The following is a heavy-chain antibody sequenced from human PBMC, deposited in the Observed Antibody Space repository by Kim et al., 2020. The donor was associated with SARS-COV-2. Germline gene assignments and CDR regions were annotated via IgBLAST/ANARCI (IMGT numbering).Heavy chain of an antibody. J-gene: IGHJ4*02. CDR3: ARHGKYDDIIFGYNPHFDY. V-gene: IGHV4-39*01. CDR2: IYYSGTT. CDR1: SDSISSGSYY. Sequence: SETLSLTCTVSSDSISSGSYYWGWIRQPPGKGLEWIGSIYYSGTTYYNPPLKSRVTISVDTSKNQFSLKLSYVTAADTAVYYCARHGKYDDIIFGYNPHFDYWGQGTLVTVSS. D-gene: IGHD3-9*01.